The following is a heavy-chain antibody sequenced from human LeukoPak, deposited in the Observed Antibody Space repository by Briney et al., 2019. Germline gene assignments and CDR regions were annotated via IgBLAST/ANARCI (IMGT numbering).Heavy chain of an antibody. CDR1: GYTFTIYY. CDR2: INPSGGST. D-gene: IGHD3-3*01. J-gene: IGHJ6*03. CDR3: ARGPGGDFWSGYYTDYYYYMDV. Sequence: GASVKVSCKASGYTFTIYYIHWVRQAPGQGLEWMGLINPSGGSTNYAQKFQGRVTMTRDTSTSTVYMELSSLRAEDTAVYYCARGPGGDFWSGYYTDYYYYMDVWGKGTTVTVSS. V-gene: IGHV1-46*01.